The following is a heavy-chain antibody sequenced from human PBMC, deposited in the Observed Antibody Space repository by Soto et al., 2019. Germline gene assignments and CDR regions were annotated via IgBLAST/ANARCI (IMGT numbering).Heavy chain of an antibody. CDR3: VGRSTLRSPGMDV. J-gene: IGHJ6*02. Sequence: GGSLRLSCAASGFTFSSYEMHWVRQTPGKGLEWVAIISYDGSTKYYSDSVKGRFTFSRDNSKNMLYLQMNSLRPEDAAVYYCVGRSTLRSPGMDVWGLATTVTV. D-gene: IGHD2-21*02. CDR2: ISYDGSTK. CDR1: GFTFSSYE. V-gene: IGHV3-30-3*01.